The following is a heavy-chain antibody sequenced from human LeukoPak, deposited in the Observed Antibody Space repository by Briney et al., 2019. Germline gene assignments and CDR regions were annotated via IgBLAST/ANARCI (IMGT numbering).Heavy chain of an antibody. CDR2: ISYDGSNK. J-gene: IGHJ4*02. D-gene: IGHD3-22*01. CDR1: GFTFSSYA. V-gene: IGHV3-30-3*01. CDR3: ATDPDSSGYYYPIFDY. Sequence: HPGRSLRLSCAASGFTFSSYAILWVRQAPGKGLVWVAIISYDGSNKYYADSVKGRFTISRDNSKNTLYLQINSLRAEDTAVYYCATDPDSSGYYYPIFDYWGQGTLVTVSS.